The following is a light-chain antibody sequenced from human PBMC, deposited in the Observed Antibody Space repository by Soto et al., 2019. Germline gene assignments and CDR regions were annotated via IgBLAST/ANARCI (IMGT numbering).Light chain of an antibody. Sequence: QSALTQSASVSGSPGQSITISCTGTSSDIGVYNYVSWYQQHPGKAPKLMIYGVSNRPSGVSNRFSGSKSGNTASLTISGLQAEVEADYYCTSYTSSSTLRVFGGGTKLTVL. J-gene: IGLJ3*02. V-gene: IGLV2-14*01. CDR3: TSYTSSSTLRV. CDR1: SSDIGVYNY. CDR2: GVS.